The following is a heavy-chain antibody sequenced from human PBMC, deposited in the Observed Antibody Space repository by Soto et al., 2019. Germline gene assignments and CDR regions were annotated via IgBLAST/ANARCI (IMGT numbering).Heavy chain of an antibody. V-gene: IGHV4-30-4*01. CDR1: GGSISSGDYY. J-gene: IGHJ4*02. D-gene: IGHD4-17*01. CDR3: ARARDYGDYYFDY. Sequence: QVQLQESGPGLVKPSQTRSLTCTVSGGSISSGDYYWSWIRQPPEKALERTGYIYYSGSSYYNPSLKSRVTISVVTSKNQFSLKLSSVTAADTAVYYCARARDYGDYYFDYWGQGALVTVSS. CDR2: IYYSGSS.